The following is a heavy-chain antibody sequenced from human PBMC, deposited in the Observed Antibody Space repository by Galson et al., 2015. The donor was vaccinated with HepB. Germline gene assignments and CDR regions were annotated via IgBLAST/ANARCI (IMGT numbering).Heavy chain of an antibody. Sequence: SLRLSCAASGFTFDDYAMHWVRQAPGKGLEWVSGITWSSGSKDYAGSVKGRFTISRDNAKNSLYLQMNSLRAEDTALYYCAKGSGGYCGGGSCYGVDAFDIWGQGTMVTVSS. CDR1: GFTFDDYA. J-gene: IGHJ3*02. CDR3: AKGSGGYCGGGSCYGVDAFDI. D-gene: IGHD2-15*01. V-gene: IGHV3-9*01. CDR2: ITWSSGSK.